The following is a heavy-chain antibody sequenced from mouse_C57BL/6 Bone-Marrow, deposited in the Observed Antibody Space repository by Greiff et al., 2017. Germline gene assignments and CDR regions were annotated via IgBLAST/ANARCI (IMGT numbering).Heavy chain of an antibody. J-gene: IGHJ4*01. CDR2: ISSGSSTI. D-gene: IGHD1-1*01. CDR1: GFTFSDYG. Sequence: EVKLVESGGGLVKPGGSLKLSCAASGFTFSDYGMHWVRQAPEKGLEWVAYISSGSSTIYYADTLKGRFTISVDNAKSTLFLQLTSLRSEDTAMYYCASITTVDYYAMDYWGQGTSVTVSA. V-gene: IGHV5-17*01. CDR3: ASITTVDYYAMDY.